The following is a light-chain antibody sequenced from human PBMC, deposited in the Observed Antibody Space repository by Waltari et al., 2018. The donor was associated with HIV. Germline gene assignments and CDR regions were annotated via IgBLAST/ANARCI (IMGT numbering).Light chain of an antibody. V-gene: IGLV2-23*01. CDR1: SSDVGSYNL. Sequence: QSALTQPASVSGSPGQSITISCTGTSSDVGSYNLVSWYQQHPGKAPKLMIYEGSKRTSGVSNRFAGSKSGNTASLTISALQAEDEADYYCCSYAGSSTYVFGTGTKVTVL. J-gene: IGLJ1*01. CDR3: CSYAGSSTYV. CDR2: EGS.